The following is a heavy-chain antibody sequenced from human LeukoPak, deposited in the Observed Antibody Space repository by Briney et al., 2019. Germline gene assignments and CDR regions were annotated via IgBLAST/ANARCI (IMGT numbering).Heavy chain of an antibody. D-gene: IGHD5-24*01. Sequence: RSLGLFWSVSGFTINSYAMHWVRQAPGKGLEYVSAISSDGSGTYYADSVKGRFTISRDNSKNTLYLQMSSLRPDDSAVYYCVSRGRYYYDSWGQGTLVTVSS. J-gene: IGHJ4*02. CDR1: GFTINSYA. V-gene: IGHV3-64D*09. CDR3: VSRGRYYYDS. CDR2: ISSDGSGT.